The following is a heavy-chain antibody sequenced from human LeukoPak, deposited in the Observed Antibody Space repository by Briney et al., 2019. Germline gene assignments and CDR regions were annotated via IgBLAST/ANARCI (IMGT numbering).Heavy chain of an antibody. Sequence: GGSLRLSCAASGFTFSSYAMTWVRQAPGKGLESVSVISGSGGSTYYADSVKGRFTISRDNPKNTLYLQMNTLRAEDTAVYYCAKNRGEIMSSRVGCDYWGQGALVTVSS. CDR3: AKNRGEIMSSRVGCDY. J-gene: IGHJ4*02. D-gene: IGHD3-16*01. V-gene: IGHV3-23*01. CDR2: ISGSGGST. CDR1: GFTFSSYA.